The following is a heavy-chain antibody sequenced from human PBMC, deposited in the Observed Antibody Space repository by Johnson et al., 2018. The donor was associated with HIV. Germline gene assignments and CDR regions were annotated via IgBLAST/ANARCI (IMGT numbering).Heavy chain of an antibody. D-gene: IGHD3-10*01. Sequence: QVHLVESGGGVVQPGRSLRLSCAASGFTFSSYGMHWVRQAPGKGLEWVAVISYDGSNKYYADSVKGRFTISRDNSKNTLYLQMNSLRAEATAVYYCAKCGDADAFDIWGQGTMVTVSS. J-gene: IGHJ3*02. V-gene: IGHV3-30*18. CDR1: GFTFSSYG. CDR2: ISYDGSNK. CDR3: AKCGDADAFDI.